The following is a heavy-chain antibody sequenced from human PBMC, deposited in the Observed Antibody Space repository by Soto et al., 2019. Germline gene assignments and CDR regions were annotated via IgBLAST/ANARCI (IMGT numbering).Heavy chain of an antibody. CDR3: ARRVQVWLQDYYGMEV. CDR2: ISTLNGNT. CDR1: GYDYVTYA. Sequence: QAQLVQSGAEVKKPGASVNVSCKASGYDYVTYAITWVRQRPGQGLEWTGWISTLNGNTNYAQNFQGRVTMTTDTSTRIVHLEMRSLRSDDTAVYYCARRVQVWLQDYYGMEVWGQGTTVTVSS. D-gene: IGHD5-18*01. J-gene: IGHJ6*02. V-gene: IGHV1-18*01.